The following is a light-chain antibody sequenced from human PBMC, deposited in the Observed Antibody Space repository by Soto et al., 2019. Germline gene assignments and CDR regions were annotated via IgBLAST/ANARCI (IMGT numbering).Light chain of an antibody. Sequence: DIQMTQSPSSLSASVGDRVTITCQASQDISNYLNWYQKKRGKAPKLLIYEASNLETWVPSRFSGIESGTDFTFTISGLKPEVIATYYCQQYDNLPPFTFGPGTKVDIK. J-gene: IGKJ3*01. V-gene: IGKV1-33*01. CDR3: QQYDNLPPFT. CDR1: QDISNY. CDR2: EAS.